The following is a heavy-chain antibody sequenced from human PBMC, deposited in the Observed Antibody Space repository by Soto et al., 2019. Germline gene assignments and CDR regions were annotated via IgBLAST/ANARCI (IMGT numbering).Heavy chain of an antibody. J-gene: IGHJ5*02. D-gene: IGHD2-2*01. Sequence: ASVKVSCKASGYTFTSYDINWVRQATGQGLEWMGWMNPNSGNTGYAQKFQGRVTMTRNTSISTAYMELSSLRSEDTAMYYCASGDVPACSRGIGPWGQGNVVDVS. CDR3: ASGDVPACSRGIGP. V-gene: IGHV1-8*01. CDR1: GYTFTSYD. CDR2: MNPNSGNT.